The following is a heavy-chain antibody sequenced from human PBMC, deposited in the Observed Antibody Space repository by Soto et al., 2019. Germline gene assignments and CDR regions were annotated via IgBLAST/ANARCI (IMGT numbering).Heavy chain of an antibody. CDR1: GFTFGSYG. CDR3: ARVLFTATHRNYYYGLDV. V-gene: IGHV3-33*01. Sequence: GGSLRLSCVASGFTFGSYGMHWVRQAPGKGLEWVAVIWYDGSKEYYADSVKGRFTISRDNSKSTLNLHMDSLRAEDTAAYYCARVLFTATHRNYYYGLDVWGQGTTVTVSS. D-gene: IGHD1-1*01. CDR2: IWYDGSKE. J-gene: IGHJ6*02.